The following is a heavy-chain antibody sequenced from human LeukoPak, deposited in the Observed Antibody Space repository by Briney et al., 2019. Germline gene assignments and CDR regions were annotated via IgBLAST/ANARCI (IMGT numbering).Heavy chain of an antibody. CDR3: AREAYDILTGTWFYYGMDV. Sequence: GASVKVCCKASGYSFTKFYIHWVRQAPGQGLEWMGVINPSGGTTSYAQKLQGRVTLTRDTSTSTVYMELTSLRSEGTAVYYCAREAYDILTGTWFYYGMDVWGQGTTVTVSS. J-gene: IGHJ6*02. CDR2: INPSGGTT. CDR1: GYSFTKFY. V-gene: IGHV1-46*04. D-gene: IGHD3-9*01.